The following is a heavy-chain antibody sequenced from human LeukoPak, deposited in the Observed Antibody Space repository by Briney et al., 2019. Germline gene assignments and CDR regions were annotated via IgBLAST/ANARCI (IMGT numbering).Heavy chain of an antibody. CDR2: ISGSGGST. Sequence: PGGALRLSCAASGFTFNSYAMTWVRQAPGKGREWVSVISGSGGSTDYADSVKGRFTISRDNSKNTVYMQMNSLRAEDTAVYYCAKRSVSSGYYTLFDYWGQGGLVTVSS. J-gene: IGHJ4*02. V-gene: IGHV3-23*01. CDR1: GFTFNSYA. CDR3: AKRSVSSGYYTLFDY. D-gene: IGHD3-22*01.